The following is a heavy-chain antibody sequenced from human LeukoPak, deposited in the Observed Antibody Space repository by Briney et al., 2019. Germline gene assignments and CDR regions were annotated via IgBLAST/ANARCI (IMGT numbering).Heavy chain of an antibody. CDR2: ISGSGGST. V-gene: IGHV3-23*01. Sequence: GGSLRLSCAASGFTFSSYAMSWVRQAPGKGLEWVSAISGSGGSTYYADSVKGRFTISRDNSKNTLSLQMNRLRAEDAAVYYCSKSYSSGWYFGNGMDVWGQGTTVIVSS. CDR1: GFTFSSYA. CDR3: SKSYSSGWYFGNGMDV. J-gene: IGHJ6*02. D-gene: IGHD6-19*01.